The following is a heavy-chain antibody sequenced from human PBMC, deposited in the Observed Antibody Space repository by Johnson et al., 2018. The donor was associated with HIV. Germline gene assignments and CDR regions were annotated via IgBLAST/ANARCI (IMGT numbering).Heavy chain of an antibody. CDR2: INSDGSST. J-gene: IGHJ3*02. V-gene: IGHV3-74*02. D-gene: IGHD6-6*01. CDR1: GFTFSSYW. CDR3: ARVRKWVAARSGDAFDI. Sequence: EVQLVESGGGLVQPGGSLRLSCAVSGFTFSSYWMHWVRQAPGKGLVWVSRINSDGSSTRYADSVKGRFTISRDNAKNTLYLQMNSLRAEDTAVYYCARVRKWVAARSGDAFDIWGQGTMVTVSS.